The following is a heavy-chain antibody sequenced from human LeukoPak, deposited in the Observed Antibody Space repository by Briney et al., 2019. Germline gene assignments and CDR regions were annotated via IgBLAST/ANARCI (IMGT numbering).Heavy chain of an antibody. CDR1: GYTFTSYW. CDR3: ARLGFGHTDAFDI. Sequence: GESLKISCKGSGYTFTSYWIGWVRQMPGKGLEWMGIIYPGDSDTEYSPSFQGQVTISADKSISTVYLQWSSLQASDTAMYYCARLGFGHTDAFDIWGQGTMVTVSS. CDR2: IYPGDSDT. V-gene: IGHV5-51*01. D-gene: IGHD3-10*01. J-gene: IGHJ3*02.